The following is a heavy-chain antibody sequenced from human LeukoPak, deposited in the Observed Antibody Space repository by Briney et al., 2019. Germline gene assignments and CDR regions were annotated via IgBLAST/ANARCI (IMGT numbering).Heavy chain of an antibody. CDR1: GFTFSSYA. CDR3: ARDRYYYDSSGYWGQTNYYYYYGMDV. Sequence: PGGSLRLSCAVSGFTFSSYAMHWVRQAPGKGLEWVAVISYDGSNKTYADSVKGRFTISRDNSKNTLYLQMNSLRAEDTAVYYCARDRYYYDSSGYWGQTNYYYYYGMDVWGQGTTVTVSS. CDR2: ISYDGSNK. J-gene: IGHJ6*02. D-gene: IGHD3-22*01. V-gene: IGHV3-30-3*01.